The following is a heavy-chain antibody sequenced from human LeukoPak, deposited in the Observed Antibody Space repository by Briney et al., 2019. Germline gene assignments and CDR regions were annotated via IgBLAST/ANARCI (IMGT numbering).Heavy chain of an antibody. D-gene: IGHD3-10*01. J-gene: IGHJ4*02. V-gene: IGHV3-23*01. Sequence: QSGGSLRLSCAATGFTFSSYAMSWVRQAPGKGLEWVSAISGNGGSTYYADSVKGRFTISRDNSKNTLYLQMNSLRAEDTAVYYCAKDKKYYGSGSYYQDYWGQGTLVTVSS. CDR3: AKDKKYYGSGSYYQDY. CDR2: ISGNGGST. CDR1: GFTFSSYA.